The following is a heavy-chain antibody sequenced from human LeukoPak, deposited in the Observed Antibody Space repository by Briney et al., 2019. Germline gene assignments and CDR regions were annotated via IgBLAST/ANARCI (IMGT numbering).Heavy chain of an antibody. D-gene: IGHD6-13*01. J-gene: IGHJ4*02. CDR3: ARHHSSSWYAPFDY. CDR1: GGSISSSTYY. V-gene: IGHV4-39*01. CDR2: IYYSGTT. Sequence: SETLSLTCTVSGGSISSSTYYWGWIRQPPGKGLEWIGSIYYSGTTDYNPSLKSRVTISVDTSKNQFSLKLSSVTAADTAVYYCARHHSSSWYAPFDYWGQGTLVTVSS.